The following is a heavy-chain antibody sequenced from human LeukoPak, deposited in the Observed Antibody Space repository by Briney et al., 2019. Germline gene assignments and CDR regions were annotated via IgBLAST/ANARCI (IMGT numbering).Heavy chain of an antibody. CDR1: GYTFTSYG. CDR3: ARGVNYYDSSGYYYQGRFDP. J-gene: IGHJ5*02. D-gene: IGHD3-22*01. V-gene: IGHV1-18*01. CDR2: ISAYNGNT. Sequence: ASVKVSCKASGYTFTSYGISWVRQAPGQGLEWMGWISAYNGNTNYAQKLQGGVTMTTDTSTSTAYMELRSLRSDDTAVYYCARGVNYYDSSGYYYQGRFDPWGQGTLVTVSS.